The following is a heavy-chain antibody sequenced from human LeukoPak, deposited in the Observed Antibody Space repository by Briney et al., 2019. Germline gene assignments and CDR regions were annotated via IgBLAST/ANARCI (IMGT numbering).Heavy chain of an antibody. CDR3: ARVIWQWLTHDS. CDR2: ISTTGNTI. J-gene: IGHJ4*02. D-gene: IGHD6-19*01. V-gene: IGHV3-48*02. CDR1: GFTFSSYS. Sequence: GGSLRLSCAASGFTFSSYSMTWVRQAPGKGLEWISYISTTGNTIYYADSVKGRFTISRDNAKNSLYLQMNSLRDEDMAVYYCARVIWQWLTHDSWGQGTLVTVSS.